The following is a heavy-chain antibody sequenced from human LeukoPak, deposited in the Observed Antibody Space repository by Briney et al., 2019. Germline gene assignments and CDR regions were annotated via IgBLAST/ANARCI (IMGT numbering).Heavy chain of an antibody. Sequence: SESLSLACTVAGGSIDIYYWSWIRQPAGNGLGWIGRIYTSGGTTYHPSLKARVTMSVATSKNQFSLKLSSVTAADAAVYYGARGPLTMTRGFDPWGQGTLVTVSS. CDR3: ARGPLTMTRGFDP. V-gene: IGHV4-4*07. CDR2: IYTSGGT. J-gene: IGHJ5*02. CDR1: GGSIDIYY. D-gene: IGHD4-17*01.